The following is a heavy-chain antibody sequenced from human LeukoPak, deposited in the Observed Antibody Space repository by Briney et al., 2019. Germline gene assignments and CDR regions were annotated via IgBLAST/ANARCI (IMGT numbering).Heavy chain of an antibody. CDR3: AEDPLLHGSGSVAFDI. D-gene: IGHD3-10*01. Sequence: PGGSLRLSCAASGFTFSSYGMHWVRQAPGKGLEWVAVISYDGSNKYYADSVKGRFTISRDNSKNTLYLQMNSLRAEDTAVYYCAEDPLLHGSGSVAFDIWGQGTMVTVSS. CDR2: ISYDGSNK. V-gene: IGHV3-30*18. CDR1: GFTFSSYG. J-gene: IGHJ3*02.